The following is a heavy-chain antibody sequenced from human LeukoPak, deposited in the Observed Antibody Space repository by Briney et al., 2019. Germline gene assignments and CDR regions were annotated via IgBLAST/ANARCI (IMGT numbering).Heavy chain of an antibody. Sequence: PGGSLRRSCAASGFTVSSNYMSWVRQAPGKGLEWVSVIYSGGSTYYADSVKGRFTISRDNSKNTLYLQMNSLRAEDTAVYYCASDYYYDSSGYGYWGQGTLVTVSS. CDR1: GFTVSSNY. J-gene: IGHJ4*02. CDR3: ASDYYYDSSGYGY. V-gene: IGHV3-66*01. CDR2: IYSGGST. D-gene: IGHD3-22*01.